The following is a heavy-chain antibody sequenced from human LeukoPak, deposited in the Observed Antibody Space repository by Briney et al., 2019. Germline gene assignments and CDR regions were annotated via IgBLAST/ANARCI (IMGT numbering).Heavy chain of an antibody. V-gene: IGHV4-4*07. J-gene: IGHJ5*01. D-gene: IGHD3-10*01. CDR3: ATDGMVRGPDAWFDS. Sequence: PSETLSLTCTVSGGSISSYYCSWIRQPAGKGLEWIGRIYTRGSTNYNPSLTRRVTMSVDTSKNQFSLKLSSVTAADTAVYYCATDGMVRGPDAWFDSWGQGTLVTVSS. CDR2: IYTRGST. CDR1: GGSISSYY.